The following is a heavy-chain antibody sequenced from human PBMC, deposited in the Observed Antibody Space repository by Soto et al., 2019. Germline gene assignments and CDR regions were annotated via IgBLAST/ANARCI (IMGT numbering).Heavy chain of an antibody. CDR2: ISGSGGST. J-gene: IGHJ6*02. D-gene: IGHD4-17*01. V-gene: IGHV3-23*01. CDR1: GFTFSSYA. Sequence: PGGSLRLSCAASGFTFSSYAMSWVRQAPGKGLEWVSAISGSGGSTYYADSVKGRFTISRDNSKNTLYLQMNSLRAEDTAVYYCAKSYGDYVGYYGMDVWGQGTTVTVSS. CDR3: AKSYGDYVGYYGMDV.